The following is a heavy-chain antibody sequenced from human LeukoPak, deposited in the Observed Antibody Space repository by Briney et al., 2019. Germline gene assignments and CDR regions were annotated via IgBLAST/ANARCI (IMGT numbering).Heavy chain of an antibody. CDR1: GGSISSSSYY. CDR3: ARERRSSSSYYYYYMDV. J-gene: IGHJ6*03. V-gene: IGHV4-39*07. CDR2: IYYSGST. Sequence: PSETLSLTCTVSGGSISSSSYYWGWIRQPPGKGLEWIGNIYYSGSTYYNSSLKSRVTISVDTSKNQFSLKLSSVTAADTAVYYCARERRSSSSYYYYYMDVWGKGTTVTVSS. D-gene: IGHD6-6*01.